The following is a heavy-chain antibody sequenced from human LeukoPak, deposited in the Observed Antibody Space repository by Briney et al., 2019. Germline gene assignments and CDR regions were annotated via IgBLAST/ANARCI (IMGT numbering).Heavy chain of an antibody. CDR3: ARIAAAIDY. Sequence: TGGSLRLSCAASGFTFSDYSLNWVRQPPGKGLEWIGEIYHSGSTNYNPSLKSRVTISVDKSKNQFSLKLSSVTAADTAVYYCARIAAAIDYWGQGTLVTVSS. V-gene: IGHV4-4*02. J-gene: IGHJ4*02. D-gene: IGHD6-13*01. CDR1: GFTFSDYS. CDR2: IYHSGST.